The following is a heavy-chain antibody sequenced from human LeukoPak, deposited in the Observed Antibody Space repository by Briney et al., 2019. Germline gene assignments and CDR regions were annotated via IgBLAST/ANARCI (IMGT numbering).Heavy chain of an antibody. CDR2: LNHSGST. D-gene: IGHD2-15*01. V-gene: IGHV4-28*03. CDR3: AREASGAFDY. Sequence: SDTLSLTCAVSGYSISSSNWWGWIRQPPGKGLEWIGELNHSGSTNYNPSLKSRVTVSVDTSKNQFSLKLSSVTAADTAVYYCAREASGAFDYWGQGTLVTVSS. J-gene: IGHJ4*02. CDR1: GYSISSSNW.